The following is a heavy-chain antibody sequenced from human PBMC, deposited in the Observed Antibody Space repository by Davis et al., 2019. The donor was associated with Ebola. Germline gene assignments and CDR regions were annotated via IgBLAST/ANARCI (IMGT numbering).Heavy chain of an antibody. Sequence: SVKVSCKASGYTFTSYGISWVRQAPGQGLEWMGGIIPIFGTANYAQKFQGRVTITADKSTSTAYMELSSLRSEDTAVYYCARATRPYYDSSGYDYWGQGTLVTVSS. V-gene: IGHV1-69*06. CDR3: ARATRPYYDSSGYDY. J-gene: IGHJ4*02. CDR2: IIPIFGTA. D-gene: IGHD3-22*01. CDR1: GYTFTSYG.